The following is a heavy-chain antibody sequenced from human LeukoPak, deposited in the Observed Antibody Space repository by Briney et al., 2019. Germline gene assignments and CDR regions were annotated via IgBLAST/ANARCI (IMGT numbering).Heavy chain of an antibody. D-gene: IGHD3-16*01. CDR1: GYTFTGYY. V-gene: IGHV1-2*02. CDR3: ARAGGLRGNDAFDI. J-gene: IGHJ3*02. Sequence: ASVKVSCKASGYTFTGYYMHWVRQAPGQGLEWMGWINPNSGGTNYAQKFQGRVTMTRDTSISTAYMELSRLRSDDTAVYYCARAGGLRGNDAFDIWGQGTMVTVSS. CDR2: INPNSGGT.